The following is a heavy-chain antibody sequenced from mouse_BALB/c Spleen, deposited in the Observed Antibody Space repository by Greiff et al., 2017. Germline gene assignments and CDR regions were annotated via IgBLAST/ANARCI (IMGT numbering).Heavy chain of an antibody. J-gene: IGHJ3*01. CDR2: IDPENGDT. V-gene: IGHV14-4*02. D-gene: IGHD2-4*01. CDR3: NAVYYDYDEFAY. CDR1: GFNIKDYY. Sequence: EVQRVESGAELVRSGASVKLSCTASGFNIKDYYMHWVKQRPEQGLEWIGWIDPENGDTEYAPKFQGKATMTADTSSNTAYLQLSSLTSEDTAVYYCNAVYYDYDEFAYWGQGTLVTVSA.